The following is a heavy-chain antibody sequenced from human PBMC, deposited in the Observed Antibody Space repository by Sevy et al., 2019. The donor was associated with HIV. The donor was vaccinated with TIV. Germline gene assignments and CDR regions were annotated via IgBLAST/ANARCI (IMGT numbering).Heavy chain of an antibody. Sequence: GGSLRLSCAASGFTFSSYGMHWVRQAPGKGLEWVAFIRYDGNNKYYADSVKGRFTISRDNARNSLYLQMNSLRAEDTAVYYCARDLPPSATTVAHFDCWGQGTLVTVSS. CDR1: GFTFSSYG. CDR3: ARDLPPSATTVAHFDC. J-gene: IGHJ4*02. D-gene: IGHD4-17*01. V-gene: IGHV3-30*02. CDR2: IRYDGNNK.